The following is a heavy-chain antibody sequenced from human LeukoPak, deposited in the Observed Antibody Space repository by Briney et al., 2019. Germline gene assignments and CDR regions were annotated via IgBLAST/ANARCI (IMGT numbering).Heavy chain of an antibody. CDR2: IYHSGST. Sequence: SETLSLTCTVSGYSISSGYFWGWIRQPPGKGLEWIGSIYHSGSTSYNPSLKSRVTISGDTSKNQFSLKLSSVTAADTAIYYCARRALNYDYVSGSYRSGYYFDYWGQGTLVTVSS. CDR1: GYSISSGYF. CDR3: ARRALNYDYVSGSYRSGYYFDY. J-gene: IGHJ4*02. D-gene: IGHD3-16*02. V-gene: IGHV4-38-2*02.